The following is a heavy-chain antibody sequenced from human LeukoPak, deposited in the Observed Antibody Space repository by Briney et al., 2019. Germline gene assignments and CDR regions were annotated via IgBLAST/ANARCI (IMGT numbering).Heavy chain of an antibody. V-gene: IGHV4-34*01. CDR3: ARGWELLLSDFDY. Sequence: SETLSLTCAVYGGSFSGYYWSWIRQPPGKGLEWIGSIYYSGSTYYNPSLKSRVTISVDTSKNQFSLKLSSVTAADTAVYYCARGWELLLSDFDYWGQGTLVTVSS. CDR1: GGSFSGYY. CDR2: IYYSGST. J-gene: IGHJ4*02. D-gene: IGHD1-26*01.